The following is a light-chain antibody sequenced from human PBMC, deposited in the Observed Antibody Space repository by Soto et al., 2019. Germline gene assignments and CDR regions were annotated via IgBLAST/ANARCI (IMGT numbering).Light chain of an antibody. CDR1: SSDVGGYNY. V-gene: IGLV2-14*01. CDR2: DVS. J-gene: IGLJ2*01. Sequence: QSALTQPASVSGSPGQSITIFCTGTSSDVGGYNYVSWYQQHPGKAPKLMIYDVSNRPSGVSNRFSGSKSGNTASLTISGLQAEDEADDYCSSYTSSSTLGVVFGGGTKLTVL. CDR3: SSYTSSSTLGVV.